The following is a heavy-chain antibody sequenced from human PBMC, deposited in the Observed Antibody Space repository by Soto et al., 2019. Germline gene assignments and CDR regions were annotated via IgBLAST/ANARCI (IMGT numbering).Heavy chain of an antibody. CDR2: INHSGST. J-gene: IGHJ6*02. Sequence: SETLSLTCAVYGGSFSGYYWSWIRQPPWKGLEWIGEINHSGSTNYNPSLKSRVTISVDTSKNQFSLKLSSVTAADTAVYYCARGLGQQLVRPLYYYGMDVWGQGTTVTVSS. D-gene: IGHD6-13*01. CDR3: ARGLGQQLVRPLYYYGMDV. V-gene: IGHV4-34*01. CDR1: GGSFSGYY.